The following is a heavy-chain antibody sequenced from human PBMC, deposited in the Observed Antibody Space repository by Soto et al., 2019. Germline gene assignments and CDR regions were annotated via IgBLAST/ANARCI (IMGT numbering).Heavy chain of an antibody. V-gene: IGHV3-33*08. Sequence: GGSLRLSCAASGFTFSSYGRHWVRQAPGKGLEWVAVIWHDGTNKFYEDSVKGRFTISRDNFKNTLYLQMNSLRAEDTAVYYCARDLVGGLATFDYWGQGALVTVSS. CDR2: IWHDGTNK. J-gene: IGHJ4*02. D-gene: IGHD2-8*02. CDR3: ARDLVGGLATFDY. CDR1: GFTFSSYG.